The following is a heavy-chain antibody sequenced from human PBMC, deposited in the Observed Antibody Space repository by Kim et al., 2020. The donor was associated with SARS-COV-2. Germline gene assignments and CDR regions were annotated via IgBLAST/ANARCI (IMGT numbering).Heavy chain of an antibody. D-gene: IGHD5-18*01. Sequence: YYNPSLKSRVTISVDTSKNQFSLKLSSVTAADTAVYYCARLTAMVTDFDYWGQGTLVTVSS. V-gene: IGHV4-39*01. J-gene: IGHJ4*02. CDR3: ARLTAMVTDFDY.